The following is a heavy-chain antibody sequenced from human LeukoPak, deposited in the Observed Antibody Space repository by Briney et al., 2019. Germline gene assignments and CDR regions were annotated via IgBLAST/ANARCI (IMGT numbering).Heavy chain of an antibody. CDR3: ARDLGDYWSGFRSYFFDY. CDR1: GASISSNNYY. Sequence: SETLSLTCTVSGASISSNNYYWGWVRQPPGKGLEWIGNIYSSGNTYYNASLKSRVTIYIDTSKNQFSLNLSSVTAADTAVYYCARDLGDYWSGFRSYFFDYWGQGTLVTVSS. D-gene: IGHD3-3*01. J-gene: IGHJ4*02. V-gene: IGHV4-39*02. CDR2: IYSSGNT.